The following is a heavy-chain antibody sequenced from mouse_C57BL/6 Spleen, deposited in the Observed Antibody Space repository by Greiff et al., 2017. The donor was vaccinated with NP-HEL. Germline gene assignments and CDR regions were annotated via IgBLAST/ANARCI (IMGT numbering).Heavy chain of an antibody. CDR2: IDPSDSYT. D-gene: IGHD2-3*01. V-gene: IGHV1-59*01. J-gene: IGHJ4*01. Sequence: QVQLQQPGAELVRPGTSVKLSCKASGYTFTSYWMHWVKQRPGQGLEWIGVIDPSDSYTNYNQKFKGKATLTVDTSSSTAYMQLSSLTSEDSAVYYCARGDGYYDAMDYWGQGTSVTVSS. CDR1: GYTFTSYW. CDR3: ARGDGYYDAMDY.